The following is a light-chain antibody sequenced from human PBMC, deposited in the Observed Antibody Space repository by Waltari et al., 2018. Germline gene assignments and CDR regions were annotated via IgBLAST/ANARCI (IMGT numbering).Light chain of an antibody. CDR1: NIETNS. CDR3: QVWDANNDPGV. Sequence: SSELTQPPSVSVAPGKPARLTCGGHNIETNSVHWYQQKPGQPPILVISYDSDRPSGIPERFSGSNSGNTATLTISRVEAADEADYYCQVWDANNDPGVFGTGTEVTVL. CDR2: YDS. J-gene: IGLJ1*01. V-gene: IGLV3-21*04.